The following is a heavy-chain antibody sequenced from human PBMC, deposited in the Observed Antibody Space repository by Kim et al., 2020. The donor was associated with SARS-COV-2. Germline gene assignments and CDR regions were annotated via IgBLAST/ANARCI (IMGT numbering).Heavy chain of an antibody. J-gene: IGHJ6*02. CDR2: INNDGRTT. V-gene: IGHV3-74*03. CDR3: ARRSNLYYYGVDV. CDR1: GFTFSSYW. Sequence: GGSLRLSCAASGFTFSSYWMHWVRQAPGKGLVWVSRINNDGRTTQYADSVKGRFTISRDNAKNTLFLQMNSLRAEDTALYYCARRSNLYYYGVDVWGQGTTVTVSS. D-gene: IGHD2-8*01.